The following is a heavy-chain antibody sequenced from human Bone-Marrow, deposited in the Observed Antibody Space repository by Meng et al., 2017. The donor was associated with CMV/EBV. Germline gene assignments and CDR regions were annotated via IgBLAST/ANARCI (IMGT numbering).Heavy chain of an antibody. CDR2: IIPILGIA. Sequence: SVKVSCKASGGTFSSYAISWVRQGPGQGREWMGGIIPILGIANYAQEFQGRVTITADKSPSTAYMELGSLRSEDTAVYYCARSSQVTTYYFDHWGQGTLVTVSS. CDR3: ARSSQVTTYYFDH. CDR1: GGTFSSYA. J-gene: IGHJ4*02. D-gene: IGHD1-14*01. V-gene: IGHV1-69*10.